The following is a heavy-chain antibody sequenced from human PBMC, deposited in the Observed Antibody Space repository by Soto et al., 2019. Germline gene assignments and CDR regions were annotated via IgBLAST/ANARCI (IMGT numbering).Heavy chain of an antibody. CDR1: GFTFSSYW. D-gene: IGHD4-4*01. Sequence: GGSLRLSCAASGFTFSSYWMSWVRQAPGKGLEWVANIKQDGSEKYYVDSVKGRFTISRDNAKNSLYLQMNSLRAEDTAVYYCARDDYSNFYYYYYMAVWGKGTTVTVSS. CDR3: ARDDYSNFYYYYYMAV. J-gene: IGHJ6*03. CDR2: IKQDGSEK. V-gene: IGHV3-7*01.